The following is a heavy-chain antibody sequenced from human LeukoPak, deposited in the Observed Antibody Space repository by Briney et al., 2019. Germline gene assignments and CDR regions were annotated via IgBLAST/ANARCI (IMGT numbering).Heavy chain of an antibody. CDR1: GGSISSYY. CDR2: INHSGST. J-gene: IGHJ5*02. V-gene: IGHV4-34*01. D-gene: IGHD6-6*01. CDR3: ARVCIAARRVGWFDP. Sequence: SETLSLTCTVSGGSISSYYWSWIQQPPGKGLEWIGEINHSGSTNYNPSLKSRVTISVDTSKNQFSLKLSSVTAADTAVYYCARVCIAARRVGWFDPWGQGTLVTVSS.